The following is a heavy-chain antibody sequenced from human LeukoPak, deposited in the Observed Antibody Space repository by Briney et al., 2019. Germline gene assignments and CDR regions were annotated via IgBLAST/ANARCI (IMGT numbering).Heavy chain of an antibody. CDR3: ARSSDSGNYYKRPLDY. V-gene: IGHV5-51*01. CDR2: IYPGESDA. J-gene: IGHJ4*02. Sequence: NLGESLKISCQGSGYIFRGYWIAWVRQTPGKGLEWMGIIYPGESDARYSPSFQGQVTMSADKSISTAYLQWSSLKASDTAIYYCARSSDSGNYYKRPLDYWGQGTLVTVSS. D-gene: IGHD3-10*01. CDR1: GYIFRGYW.